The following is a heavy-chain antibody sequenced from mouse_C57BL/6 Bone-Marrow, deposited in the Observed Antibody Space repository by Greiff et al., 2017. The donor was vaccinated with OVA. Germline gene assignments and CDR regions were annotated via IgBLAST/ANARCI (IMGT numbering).Heavy chain of an antibody. CDR3: ARQGTAQATGGFDY. Sequence: QVQLQQSGPELVQPGASVKISCKASGYAFSSSWMNWVKQRPGKGLEWIGRIYPGDGDTNYNGKFKGKATLPADKSSSTAYMQLSSLTSEDSAVYFCARQGTAQATGGFDYWGQGTTLTVSS. CDR2: IYPGDGDT. J-gene: IGHJ2*01. V-gene: IGHV1-82*01. CDR1: GYAFSSSW. D-gene: IGHD3-2*02.